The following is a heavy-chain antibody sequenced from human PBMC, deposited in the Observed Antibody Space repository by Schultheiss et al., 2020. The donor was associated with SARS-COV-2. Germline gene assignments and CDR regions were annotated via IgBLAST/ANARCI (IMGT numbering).Heavy chain of an antibody. D-gene: IGHD4-11*01. CDR1: GGSFSGYY. V-gene: IGHV4-34*01. J-gene: IGHJ6*02. CDR2: IYYSGST. Sequence: SETLSLTCAVYGGSFSGYYWSWIRQPPGKGLEWIGSIYYSGSTNYNPSLKSRVTISVDTSKNQFSLKLSSVTAADTAVYYCASTDYKGSSYYYGMDVWGQGTTVTVSS. CDR3: ASTDYKGSSYYYGMDV.